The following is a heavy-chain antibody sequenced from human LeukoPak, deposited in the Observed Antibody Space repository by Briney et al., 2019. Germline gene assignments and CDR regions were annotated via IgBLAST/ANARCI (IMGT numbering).Heavy chain of an antibody. V-gene: IGHV3-53*01. CDR3: AKAYPPLYYDFWSGYYTGDAFDI. CDR2: IYSGGST. CDR1: GFTVSSNY. Sequence: QPGGSLRLSCAASGFTVSSNYMSWVRQAPGKGLEWVSVIYSGGSTYCADSVKGRFTISRDNSKNTLYLQMNSLRAEDTAVYYCAKAYPPLYYDFWSGYYTGDAFDIWGQGTMVTVSS. D-gene: IGHD3-3*01. J-gene: IGHJ3*02.